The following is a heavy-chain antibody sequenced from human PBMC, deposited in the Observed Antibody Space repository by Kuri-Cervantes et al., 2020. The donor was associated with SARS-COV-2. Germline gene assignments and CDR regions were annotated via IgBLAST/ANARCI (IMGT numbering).Heavy chain of an antibody. V-gene: IGHV3-21*04. J-gene: IGHJ6*03. D-gene: IGHD1-1*01. CDR3: AKDGVWRSFGYYYYYMDV. Sequence: GGSLRLSCAASGFTFSSYSMNWVRQAPGKGLEWVSFISSSSSYIYYTDSVKGRFTISRDNSKNTLYLQMNSLRAEDTAVYYFAKDGVWRSFGYYYYYMDVWGKGTTVTVSS. CDR2: ISSSSSYI. CDR1: GFTFSSYS.